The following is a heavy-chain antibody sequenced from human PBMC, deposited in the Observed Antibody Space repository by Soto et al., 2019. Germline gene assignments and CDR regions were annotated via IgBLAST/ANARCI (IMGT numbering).Heavy chain of an antibody. Sequence: VQLVESGGGVVQPGRSLRLSCAASGFTFSSYAMHWVRQAPGKGLEWVAVISYDGSNKYYADSVKGRFTISRDNSKNTLYLQMNSLRAEDTAVYYCARVDRYYYYGMDVWGQGTTVTVSS. CDR1: GFTFSSYA. CDR3: ARVDRYYYYGMDV. V-gene: IGHV3-30-3*01. J-gene: IGHJ6*02. CDR2: ISYDGSNK.